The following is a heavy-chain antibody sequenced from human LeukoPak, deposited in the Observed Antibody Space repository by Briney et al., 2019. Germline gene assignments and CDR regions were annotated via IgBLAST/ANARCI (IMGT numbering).Heavy chain of an antibody. V-gene: IGHV3-23*01. CDR1: GFTFSSYA. CDR2: ISGSGGST. D-gene: IGHD5-12*01. Sequence: GGSLRLSCAASGFTFSSYAMSWVRQAPGKGLEWVSAISGSGGSTYYAVSVKGRFTISRDNSKNTLYLQMNSLRAEDTAEYYCAKDLGYSGYDWVCDYWGQGTLVTVSS. CDR3: AKDLGYSGYDWVCDY. J-gene: IGHJ4*02.